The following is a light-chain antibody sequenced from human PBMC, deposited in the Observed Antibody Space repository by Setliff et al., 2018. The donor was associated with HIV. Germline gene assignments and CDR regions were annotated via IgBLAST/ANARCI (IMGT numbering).Light chain of an antibody. J-gene: IGLJ1*01. V-gene: IGLV2-11*01. CDR3: CSYAGSYTSLYV. Sequence: QSALTQPRSVSGSPGQSVTISCTGTSSDVVGYNYVSWYQHLPGKAPKLLIYDVTKRPSGVPDRFSGSKSGNTASLTISGLQSEDEADYYCCSYAGSYTSLYVFGTGTKVTVL. CDR2: DVT. CDR1: SSDVVGYNY.